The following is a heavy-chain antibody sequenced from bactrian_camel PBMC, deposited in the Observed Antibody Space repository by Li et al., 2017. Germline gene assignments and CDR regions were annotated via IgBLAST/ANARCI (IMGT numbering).Heavy chain of an antibody. CDR2: YDTDGSA. Sequence: HVQLVESGGGSVGAGGSLRLSCVVSDSSFMRYCIGWFRQAPGKEREWVASYDTDGSATYTDSVKDRFTISKDNAKNTWYLQMNSLKPQDTAVYYCTAGILKVEEQLITHGALTCDWTQGTQVTVS. V-gene: IGHV3S53*01. CDR1: DSSFMRYC. J-gene: IGHJ4*01. D-gene: IGHD4*01.